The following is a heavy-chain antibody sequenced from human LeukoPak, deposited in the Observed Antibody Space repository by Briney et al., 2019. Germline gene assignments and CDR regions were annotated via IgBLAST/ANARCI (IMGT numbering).Heavy chain of an antibody. Sequence: GGSLRLSCAASGFTFSDYNMRWIRQAPGKGLEWVSSISRSGSTKYYADSVEGRFTISRDNAKNSLFLQMNSLRAEDTAVYYCARVLRYCSGGNCYSGGLGYMDVWGKGTTVTISS. J-gene: IGHJ6*03. V-gene: IGHV3-11*01. CDR2: ISRSGSTK. D-gene: IGHD2-15*01. CDR3: ARVLRYCSGGNCYSGGLGYMDV. CDR1: GFTFSDYN.